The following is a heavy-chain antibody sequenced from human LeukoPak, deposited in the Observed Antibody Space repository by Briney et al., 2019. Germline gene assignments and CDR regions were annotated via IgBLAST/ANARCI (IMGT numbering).Heavy chain of an antibody. J-gene: IGHJ6*02. D-gene: IGHD2-2*02. CDR3: ATRGHCSSTSCYTSRHGMDV. V-gene: IGHV3-53*01. Sequence: GGSLRLSCAASGFTVSSNYMSWVRQAPGKGLEWVSVIYSGGSTYYADSVKGRFTISRDNSKNTLYLQMNSLRAEDTAVYYCATRGHCSSTSCYTSRHGMDVWGQGTTVTVSS. CDR2: IYSGGST. CDR1: GFTVSSNY.